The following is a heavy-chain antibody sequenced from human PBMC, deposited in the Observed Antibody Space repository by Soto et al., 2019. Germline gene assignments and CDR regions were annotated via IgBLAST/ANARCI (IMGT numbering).Heavy chain of an antibody. CDR2: IKRDGSEK. J-gene: IGHJ5*02. V-gene: IGHV3-7*05. CDR3: ARDVGVAAAGIWWFDP. CDR1: GFTLSSYW. Sequence: VGSLRLYCASSGFTLSSYWMSWVRPAPGKGLEWVANIKRDGSEKYDVDSVKGRFTISRDNAKNSLYLQMNSLRVEDTAVYYCARDVGVAAAGIWWFDPWGQGTLVTVSS. D-gene: IGHD6-13*01.